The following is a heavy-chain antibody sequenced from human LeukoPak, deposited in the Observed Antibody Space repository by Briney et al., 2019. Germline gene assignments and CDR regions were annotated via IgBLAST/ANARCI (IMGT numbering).Heavy chain of an antibody. V-gene: IGHV4-34*01. Sequence: PSETLSLTCAVYGGSFSGYYWSWIRQPPGKGLEWIGEINHSGSTNYNPSLKIRVTISVDTSKNQFSLKLSSVTAADTAVYYCARGIPYFYYYYYMDVWGKGTTVTVSS. J-gene: IGHJ6*03. CDR2: INHSGST. CDR3: ARGIPYFYYYYYMDV. D-gene: IGHD2-21*01. CDR1: GGSFSGYY.